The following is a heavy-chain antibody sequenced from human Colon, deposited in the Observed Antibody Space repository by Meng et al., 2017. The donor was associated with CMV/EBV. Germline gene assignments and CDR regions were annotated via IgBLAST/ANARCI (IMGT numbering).Heavy chain of an antibody. CDR1: GGSISSSKW. V-gene: IGHV4-4*02. CDR2: IYHSGST. J-gene: IGHJ4*02. D-gene: IGHD3-9*01. Sequence: VRLQEAGPGLVKPSGTLSLPGAVSGGSISSSKWWSWVRQPPGKGLEWIGEIYHSGSTNYNPSLKSRVTISVDKSKNQFSLKLSSVTAADTAVYYCARGRPYSLRYFDWLLLDFDYWGQGTLVTVSS. CDR3: ARGRPYSLRYFDWLLLDFDY.